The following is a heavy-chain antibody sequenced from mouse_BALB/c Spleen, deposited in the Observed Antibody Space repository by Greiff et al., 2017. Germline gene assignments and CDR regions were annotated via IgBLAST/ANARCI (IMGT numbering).Heavy chain of an antibody. CDR2: IRNKANGYTT. J-gene: IGHJ4*01. Sequence: EVQLMESGGGLVQPGGSLRLSCATSGFTFTDYYMSWVRQPPGKALEWLGFIRNKANGYTTEYSASVKGRFTISRDNSQSILYLQMNTLRAEDSATYYCARDNRYDRGDAMDYWGQGTSVTVSS. V-gene: IGHV7-3*02. D-gene: IGHD2-14*01. CDR1: GFTFTDYY. CDR3: ARDNRYDRGDAMDY.